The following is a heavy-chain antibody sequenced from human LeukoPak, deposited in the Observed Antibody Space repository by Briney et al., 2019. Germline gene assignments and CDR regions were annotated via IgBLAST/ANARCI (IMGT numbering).Heavy chain of an antibody. V-gene: IGHV3-30*18. CDR2: ISYDGSNK. Sequence: GSLRLSCAASGFTFSSYGMHWVRQAPGKGLEWVAVISYDGSNKYYADSVKDRFTISRDNSKNTLYLQMNSLRAEDTAVYYCAKDQDVPTYGMDVWGQGTTVTVSS. J-gene: IGHJ6*02. D-gene: IGHD3-10*02. CDR1: GFTFSSYG. CDR3: AKDQDVPTYGMDV.